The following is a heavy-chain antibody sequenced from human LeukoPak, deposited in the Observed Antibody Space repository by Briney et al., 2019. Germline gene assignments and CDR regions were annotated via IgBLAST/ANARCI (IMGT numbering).Heavy chain of an antibody. CDR2: IRYDGSIK. CDR3: AKDVNVGGDYFDY. V-gene: IGHV3-30*02. CDR1: GFTFSSYE. J-gene: IGHJ4*02. Sequence: GGSLRLSCAASGFTFSSYEMNWVRQAPGKGLEWVAFIRYDGSIKYYVDSVKGRFTVSRDNSKNTLYLQMNSLRAEDTAVYYCAKDVNVGGDYFDYWGQGTLVTVSS. D-gene: IGHD3-10*01.